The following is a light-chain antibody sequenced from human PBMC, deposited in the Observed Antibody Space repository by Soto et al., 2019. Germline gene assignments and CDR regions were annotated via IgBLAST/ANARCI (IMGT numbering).Light chain of an antibody. CDR1: QNIGSY. CDR2: GAS. J-gene: IGKJ3*01. V-gene: IGKV1-39*01. CDR3: QQSHITPF. Sequence: DIQMTQSPPSLSASVGDRVAITCRASQNIGSYFNWYQQKPGKAPRLLIYGASSLQSGVPSRFSGSGSGTDFTLTISSLQPEDFATYYCQQSHITPFFGPGTKVDVK.